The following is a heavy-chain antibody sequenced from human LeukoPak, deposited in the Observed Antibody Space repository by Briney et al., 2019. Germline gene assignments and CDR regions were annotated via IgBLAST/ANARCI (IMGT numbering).Heavy chain of an antibody. CDR3: TRGGVDY. J-gene: IGHJ4*02. CDR1: GFTFTSYW. V-gene: IGHV3-74*01. Sequence: GGSLRLSCVASGFTFTSYWMHWVRQAPGKGLVWASRINIDGSTTNYADSVKGRFTISRDNAKNTLYLQMNSLRAEDTALYYCTRGGVDYWGQGALVTVSS. D-gene: IGHD3-16*01. CDR2: INIDGSTT.